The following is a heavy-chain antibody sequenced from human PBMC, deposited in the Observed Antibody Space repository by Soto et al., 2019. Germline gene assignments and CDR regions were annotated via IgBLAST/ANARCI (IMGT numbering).Heavy chain of an antibody. D-gene: IGHD2-8*01. CDR1: GGSISSYY. V-gene: IGHV4-59*01. Sequence: QVQLQESGPGLVKPSETLSLTCTVSGGSISSYYWSWIRQPPGKGLEWIGCIYYSGSTNYNPSLMSRVTISVDTSKNQFSLKLSSVTAADTAVYYCARDVTKADDAFDIWGQGTMVTVSS. CDR3: ARDVTKADDAFDI. J-gene: IGHJ3*02. CDR2: IYYSGST.